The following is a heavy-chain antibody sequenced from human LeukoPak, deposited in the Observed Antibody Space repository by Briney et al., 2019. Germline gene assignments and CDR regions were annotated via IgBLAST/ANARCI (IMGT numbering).Heavy chain of an antibody. V-gene: IGHV4-59*08. CDR2: IYYSGST. CDR3: ARHGLRTTTTLFDY. D-gene: IGHD1-1*01. CDR1: GGSISSYY. Sequence: PSETLSLTCTVSGGSISSYYWSWIRQPPGEGLEWIGYIYYSGSTNYNPSLKSRVTISVDTSKNQFSLKLSSVTAADTAVYYCARHGLRTTTTLFDYWGQGTLVTVSS. J-gene: IGHJ4*02.